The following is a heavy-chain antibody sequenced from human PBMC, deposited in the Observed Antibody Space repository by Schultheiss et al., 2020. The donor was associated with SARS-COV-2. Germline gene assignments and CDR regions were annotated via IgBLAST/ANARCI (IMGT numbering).Heavy chain of an antibody. D-gene: IGHD5-24*01. CDR3: ARATRVESLFSVRGGSFDF. CDR2: IYYTGIT. Sequence: ETLSLTCTVSGSSISGYFWTWIRQPPGKGLEQVGNIYYTGITKYSPSLKSRVTISIDTSKNQFSLKLGSVTAADTAVYFCARATRVESLFSVRGGSFDFWGRGALVTVSS. J-gene: IGHJ4*02. CDR1: GSSISGYF. V-gene: IGHV4-59*01.